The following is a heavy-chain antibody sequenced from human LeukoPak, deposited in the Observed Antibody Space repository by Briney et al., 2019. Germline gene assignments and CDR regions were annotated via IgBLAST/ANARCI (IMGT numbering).Heavy chain of an antibody. CDR1: GYTLTELS. V-gene: IGHV3-33*01. CDR3: ARDARRDDAFDI. CDR2: IWYDGSNK. Sequence: SCKVSGYTLTELSMHWVRQAPGKGLEWVAVIWYDGSNKYYADSVKGRFTISRDNSKNTLYLQMNSLRAEDTAVYYCARDARRDDAFDIWGQGTTVTVSS. J-gene: IGHJ3*02.